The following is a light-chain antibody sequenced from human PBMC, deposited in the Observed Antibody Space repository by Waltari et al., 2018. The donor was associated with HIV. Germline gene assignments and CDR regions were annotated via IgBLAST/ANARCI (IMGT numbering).Light chain of an antibody. Sequence: QSVLTQPPSASGTPGQRVPIYCSGSRSKIGSKYVYLYQQLPGTAPKLHIDRNQQWPSGVPDRFAGSKSGTSASLAISGVRSEDEADYYCAAWDDSLLFVGGTKLTVL. CDR1: RSKIGSKY. CDR3: AAWDDSLL. J-gene: IGLJ2*01. CDR2: RNQ. V-gene: IGLV1-47*01.